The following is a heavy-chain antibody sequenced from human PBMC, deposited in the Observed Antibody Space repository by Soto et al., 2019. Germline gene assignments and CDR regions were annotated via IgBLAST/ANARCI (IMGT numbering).Heavy chain of an antibody. CDR1: AGTFSSYT. D-gene: IGHD3-10*01. V-gene: IGHV1-69*06. J-gene: IGHJ6*02. CDR3: ARDKDKLLWLGELLYHPYMLTMMDV. Sequence: SLYVSCNTSAGTFSSYTINRVRQALGQGLEPSGGIIPIFGTANYAQKFQGRGTITADKSTSTAYMELSSLRSEDTAVYYCARDKDKLLWLGELLYHPYMLTMMDVWAQGITVT. CDR2: IIPIFGTA.